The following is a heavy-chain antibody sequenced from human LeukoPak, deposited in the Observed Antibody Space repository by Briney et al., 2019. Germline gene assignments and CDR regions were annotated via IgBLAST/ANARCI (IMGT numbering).Heavy chain of an antibody. Sequence: ASVKVSCKASGYTFTSYYMHWVRQAPGQGLEWMGIINPSGGSTSYAQKFQGRVTMTRDTSTSTVYMELSSLRSEDTAVYYCARGIGHSILTGYSNFDYWGQGTLVTVSS. D-gene: IGHD3-9*01. CDR1: GYTFTSYY. CDR2: INPSGGST. J-gene: IGHJ4*02. CDR3: ARGIGHSILTGYSNFDY. V-gene: IGHV1-46*01.